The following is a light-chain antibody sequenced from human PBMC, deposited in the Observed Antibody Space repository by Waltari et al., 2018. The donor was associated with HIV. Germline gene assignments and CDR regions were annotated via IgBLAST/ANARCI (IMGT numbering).Light chain of an antibody. J-gene: IGKJ1*01. CDR3: QQDYNLPGA. CDR1: QSVDSTF. Sequence: EIVLTQSPDTLSLSPGERATLSCRASQSVDSTFLSWYQQKPGQAPRLLIYGASTRASGIPPRFSGSGSGTDFTLTISSLHPEDFALYFFQQDYNLPGAFGQGTRVEIK. CDR2: GAS. V-gene: IGKV3D-7*01.